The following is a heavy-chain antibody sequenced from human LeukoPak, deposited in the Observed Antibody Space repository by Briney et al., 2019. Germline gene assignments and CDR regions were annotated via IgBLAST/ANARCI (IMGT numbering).Heavy chain of an antibody. J-gene: IGHJ4*02. CDR3: ARHRRFYDILTGYASEHDFDY. D-gene: IGHD3-9*01. Sequence: SGTLSLTCTVSGGSISSYYWSWIRQPPGKGLEWIGYIYYSGSPNYNPSLKSRVTISLDTPKNEFSLKLTSVTAADTAVYYCARHRRFYDILTGYASEHDFDYWGQGTLVTVSS. V-gene: IGHV4-59*08. CDR1: GGSISSYY. CDR2: IYYSGSP.